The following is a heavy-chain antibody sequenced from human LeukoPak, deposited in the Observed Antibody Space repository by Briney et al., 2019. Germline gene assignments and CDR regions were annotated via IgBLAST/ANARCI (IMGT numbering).Heavy chain of an antibody. CDR3: TSEAPAAPLDY. J-gene: IGHJ4*02. D-gene: IGHD2-2*01. CDR1: GFTLSSYW. V-gene: IGHV3-15*01. Sequence: GSLRLSCVASGFTLSSYWMHWVRQVPGKGLEWVGRIKTKTDGGATDYAAPVKGRFTISRDDSKNTVYLQMNSLKTEDTAVYYCTSEAPAAPLDYWGQGTLVTVSS. CDR2: IKTKTDGGAT.